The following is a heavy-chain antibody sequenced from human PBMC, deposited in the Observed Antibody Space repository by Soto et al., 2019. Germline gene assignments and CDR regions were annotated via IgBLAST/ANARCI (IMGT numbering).Heavy chain of an antibody. J-gene: IGHJ4*02. D-gene: IGHD3-9*01. V-gene: IGHV4-39*01. CDR2: IYSSENT. CDR1: GGSVSSSSYS. CDR3: ARLKTYDVLNKSDY. Sequence: SETLSLTCTVSGGSVSSSSYSWGWIRQSPGKGLEWIGTIYSSENTYYNPSLQSRVTIFVDTSKNQFSLNVSSVTAADTAVYYCARLKTYDVLNKSDYWGQGSLVTVSS.